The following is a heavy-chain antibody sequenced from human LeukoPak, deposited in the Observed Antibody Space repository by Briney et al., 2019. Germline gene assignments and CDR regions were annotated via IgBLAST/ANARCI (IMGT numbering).Heavy chain of an antibody. D-gene: IGHD1-26*01. Sequence: ASVKVSCKASGYTFTSYGISWVRQAPGQGLEWMGWISAYNGDTSYAQRLQGRVIMTTDTSTSTAYMELRSLRSDDTAVYYCATDATGGATAGFDNWGQGTLVTASS. CDR3: ATDATGGATAGFDN. CDR2: ISAYNGDT. J-gene: IGHJ4*02. V-gene: IGHV1-18*01. CDR1: GYTFTSYG.